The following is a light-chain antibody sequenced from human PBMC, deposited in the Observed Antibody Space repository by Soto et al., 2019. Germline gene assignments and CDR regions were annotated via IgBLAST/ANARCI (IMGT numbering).Light chain of an antibody. J-gene: IGLJ2*01. CDR2: DDS. Sequence: SYVLTQPPSVSVAPGQTARITCGGNNIASKDVHWDQQKPGQAPVLVVYDDSDRPSGIPERFSGSNSGNTATLTIYRVEAGDEADYYCQVWDIVSDHVLFGGGTKLTVL. V-gene: IGLV3-21*02. CDR3: QVWDIVSDHVL. CDR1: NIASKD.